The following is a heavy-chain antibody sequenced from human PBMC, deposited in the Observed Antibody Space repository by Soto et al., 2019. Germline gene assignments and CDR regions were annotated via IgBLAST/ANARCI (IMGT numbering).Heavy chain of an antibody. V-gene: IGHV3-23*01. CDR1: GFTFSSYA. CDR2: ISGSGGST. CDR3: ANQAFYGDGSYWYFDL. J-gene: IGHJ2*01. D-gene: IGHD4-17*01. Sequence: EVQLLESGGGLVQPGGSLRLSCAASGFTFSSYAMSWVRQAPGKGLEWVSAISGSGGSTYYADSVKGRFTISRDNSKNTLYLQMNSLRAEDTAVYYCANQAFYGDGSYWYFDLWGRGTLVTVSS.